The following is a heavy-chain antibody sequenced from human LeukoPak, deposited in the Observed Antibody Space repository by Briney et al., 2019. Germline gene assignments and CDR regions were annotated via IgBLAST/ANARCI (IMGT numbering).Heavy chain of an antibody. Sequence: SETLSLTCAVYGGSFSGYYWSWIRQPPGKGLEWIGEINHSGSTSYNPSLKSRVTISVDTSKNQFSLKLSSVTAADTAVYYCARVGCSSTSCYLHYWGQGTLVAVSS. V-gene: IGHV4-34*01. CDR1: GGSFSGYY. CDR3: ARVGCSSTSCYLHY. CDR2: INHSGST. J-gene: IGHJ4*02. D-gene: IGHD2-2*01.